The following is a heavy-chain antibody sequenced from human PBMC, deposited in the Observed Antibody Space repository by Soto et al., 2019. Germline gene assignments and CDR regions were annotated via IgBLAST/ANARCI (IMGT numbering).Heavy chain of an antibody. J-gene: IGHJ6*03. D-gene: IGHD5-12*01. CDR2: IKPNGGAT. CDR1: GDSFSAYY. V-gene: IGHV1-2*02. Sequence: QVQLVQSGAEVKKPGASVKVSCKTSGDSFSAYYLHWVRQAPGQGLEWLGWIKPNGGATKYAQKFRGRVAMTRDTSIRTAYLELTSLRSDDTAIYYCARESGGATATLDYYYFYMDVWGKGTTVTVSS. CDR3: ARESGGATATLDYYYFYMDV.